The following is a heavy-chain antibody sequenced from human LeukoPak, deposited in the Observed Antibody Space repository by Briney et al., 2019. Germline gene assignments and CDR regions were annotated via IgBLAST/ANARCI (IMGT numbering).Heavy chain of an antibody. CDR1: NGPITTTKW. Sequence: PSETLSLTCTVSNGPITTTKWWSWVRQPPGKGLEWIGEIYHSGSTNYSPSLKSRVTISVDTSKNQFSLKLSSVTAADTAVYYCARKVAMTGHHLYYYGMDVWGKGTTVTVSS. J-gene: IGHJ6*04. CDR3: ARKVAMTGHHLYYYGMDV. D-gene: IGHD1-14*01. V-gene: IGHV4-4*02. CDR2: IYHSGST.